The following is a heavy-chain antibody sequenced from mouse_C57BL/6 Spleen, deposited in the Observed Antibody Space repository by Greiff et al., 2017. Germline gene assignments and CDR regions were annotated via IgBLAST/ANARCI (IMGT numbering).Heavy chain of an antibody. CDR2: IYPGDGDT. D-gene: IGHD2-1*01. CDR3: AIIYDGNPGGMDY. V-gene: IGHV1-82*01. CDR1: GYAFSSSW. J-gene: IGHJ4*01. Sequence: QVQLQQSGPELVKPGASVKISCKASGYAFSSSWMNWVKQRPGKGLEWIGRIYPGDGDTNYNGKFKGKATLTADKSSSTAYMQLSSLTSEDSAVYFCAIIYDGNPGGMDYWGQGTSVTVSS.